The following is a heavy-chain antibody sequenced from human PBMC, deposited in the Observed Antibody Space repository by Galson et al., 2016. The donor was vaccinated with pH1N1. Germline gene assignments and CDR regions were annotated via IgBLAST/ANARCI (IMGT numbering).Heavy chain of an antibody. V-gene: IGHV4-30-4*01. CDR2: IYYTGST. CDR3: ARLLYGDYVGTLDY. J-gene: IGHJ4*02. D-gene: IGHD4-17*01. Sequence: TLSLTCTVYGGSFSSGDYYWSWIRQPPGKGLEWIGYIYYTGSTYYNPSLKSRVTISVDTSKNQFPLRLSSVTAADTAVYYCARLLYGDYVGTLDYWGQGTLVTVSS. CDR1: GGSFSSGDYY.